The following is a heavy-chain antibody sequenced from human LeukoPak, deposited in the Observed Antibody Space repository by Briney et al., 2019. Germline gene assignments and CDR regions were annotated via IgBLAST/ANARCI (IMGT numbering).Heavy chain of an antibody. V-gene: IGHV1-2*02. CDR3: ARDLTSAGAGFDY. J-gene: IGHJ4*02. Sequence: ASVKVSCKASGYTFTGYYMHWVRQAPGQALEWMGWINPNSCGTNYAQKFQGRVTMTRDTSISTAYMELSRLRSDDTAVYYCARDLTSAGAGFDYWGQGTLVTVSS. CDR1: GYTFTGYY. D-gene: IGHD6-19*01. CDR2: INPNSCGT.